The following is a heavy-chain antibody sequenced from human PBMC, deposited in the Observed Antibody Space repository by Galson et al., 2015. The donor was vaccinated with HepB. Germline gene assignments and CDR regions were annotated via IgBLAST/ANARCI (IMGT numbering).Heavy chain of an antibody. CDR3: AKEAWYYYDSSGYFLDY. CDR1: GFTFSSYG. Sequence: SLRLSCAASGFTFSSYGMHWVRQAPGKGLEWVAVISYDGSNKYYADSVKGRFTISRDNSKNTLYLQMNSLRAEDTAVYYCAKEAWYYYDSSGYFLDYWGQGTLVTVSS. CDR2: ISYDGSNK. D-gene: IGHD3-22*01. J-gene: IGHJ4*02. V-gene: IGHV3-30*18.